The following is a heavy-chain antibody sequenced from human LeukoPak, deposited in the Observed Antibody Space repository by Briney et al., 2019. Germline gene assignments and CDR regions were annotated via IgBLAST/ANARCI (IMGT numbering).Heavy chain of an antibody. CDR1: GFTFSSYS. V-gene: IGHV3-48*02. Sequence: GGSLRLSCAASGFTFSSYSMNWVRQAPGKGLEWVSYISSSSSTIYYADSVKGRFTISRDNAKNLLYLQMNSLRDEDTAVYYCARDLGPYWGQGTLVTVSS. CDR3: ARDLGPY. J-gene: IGHJ4*02. CDR2: ISSSSSTI.